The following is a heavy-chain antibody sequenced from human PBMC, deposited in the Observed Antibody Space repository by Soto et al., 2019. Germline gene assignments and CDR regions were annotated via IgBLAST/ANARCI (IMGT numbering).Heavy chain of an antibody. V-gene: IGHV1-8*01. Sequence: ASVKVSCKASGYTFTSYDINWVRQATGQGLEWMGWMNPNSGNTGYAQKFQGRVTMTRNTSISTAYMELSSLRSEDTAVYYCARTRGIVVVVAATPNAFDIWGQGTMVTVSS. J-gene: IGHJ3*02. CDR3: ARTRGIVVVVAATPNAFDI. D-gene: IGHD2-15*01. CDR1: GYTFTSYD. CDR2: MNPNSGNT.